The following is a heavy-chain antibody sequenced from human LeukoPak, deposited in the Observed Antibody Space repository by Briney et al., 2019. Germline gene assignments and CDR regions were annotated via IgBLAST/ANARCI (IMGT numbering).Heavy chain of an antibody. Sequence: ASVKVSCKASGYTXTGYYMHWVRQAPGQGLEWMGWINPSSGGTNYAQKFQGRVTMTRDTSISTAYMELNRLISDDTAVYYCARADDYNRGYYFDYWGQGTLVTVSS. CDR1: GYTXTGYY. V-gene: IGHV1-2*02. CDR3: ARADDYNRGYYFDY. CDR2: INPSSGGT. J-gene: IGHJ4*02. D-gene: IGHD5-24*01.